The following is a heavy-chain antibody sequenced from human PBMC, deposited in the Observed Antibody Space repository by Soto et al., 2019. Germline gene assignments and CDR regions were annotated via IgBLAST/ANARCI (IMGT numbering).Heavy chain of an antibody. Sequence: EVPLVESGGGLAQPGRSLRLSCTASGFTFSPYAVSWFRQAPGKGLEWVGFIRGEAYGGATEYAASMKGRFTISRDDSKSIAYLQMNSLETEDTAVYYCTRKAYTSGWYFDYWGRGTLVTVSS. D-gene: IGHD6-19*01. CDR2: IRGEAYGGAT. J-gene: IGHJ4*02. CDR1: GFTFSPYA. V-gene: IGHV3-49*03. CDR3: TRKAYTSGWYFDY.